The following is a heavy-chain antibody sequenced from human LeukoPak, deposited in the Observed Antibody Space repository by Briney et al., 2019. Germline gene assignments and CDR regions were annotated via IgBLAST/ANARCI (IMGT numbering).Heavy chain of an antibody. CDR2: ISSSSTTI. CDR3: ARDRGGSYSAIDY. V-gene: IGHV3-48*04. J-gene: IGHJ4*02. Sequence: GGSLRLSCAASGFTFSSYSLNWVRQAPGKGLEWVSFISSSSTTIYYADSVKGRFTISRDNAEKSLYLQMNSLRAEDTAVYYCARDRGGSYSAIDYWGQGTLVTVSS. CDR1: GFTFSSYS. D-gene: IGHD2-15*01.